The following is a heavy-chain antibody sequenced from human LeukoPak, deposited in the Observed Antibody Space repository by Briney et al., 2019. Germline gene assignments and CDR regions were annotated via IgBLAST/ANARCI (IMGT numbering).Heavy chain of an antibody. D-gene: IGHD2-2*01. CDR3: ARDAPYCSSTSCYVDY. CDR1: GFTFSKTW. J-gene: IGHJ4*02. Sequence: PGGSLRLSCEASGFTFSKTWMSWVRQAPGKGLEWVANIKQDGSEKYYVDSVKGRFTISRDNAKNSLYLQMNSLRAEDTAVYYCARDAPYCSSTSCYVDYWGQGALVTVSS. V-gene: IGHV3-7*01. CDR2: IKQDGSEK.